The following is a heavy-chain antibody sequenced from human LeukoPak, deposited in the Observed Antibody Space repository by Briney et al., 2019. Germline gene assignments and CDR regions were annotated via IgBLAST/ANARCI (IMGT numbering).Heavy chain of an antibody. CDR1: GGTFSSYA. CDR3: ARAVNDAFDI. D-gene: IGHD4-17*01. Sequence: SVKVSCKSSGGTFSSYAINWVRQAPGQGLEWMGGINPIFGTANYAQKFQGRVTITADESTSTAYMELSSLRSEDTAVYYCARAVNDAFDIWGQGTMVTVSS. V-gene: IGHV1-69*13. J-gene: IGHJ3*02. CDR2: INPIFGTA.